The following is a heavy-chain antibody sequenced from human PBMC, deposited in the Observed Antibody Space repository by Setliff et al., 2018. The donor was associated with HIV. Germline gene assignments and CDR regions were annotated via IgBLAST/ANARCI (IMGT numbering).Heavy chain of an antibody. CDR3: ARVLLITNAVYGVVSNRFDP. J-gene: IGHJ5*02. V-gene: IGHV3-7*03. CDR2: ISPDGTRN. Sequence: GGSLRLSCAASGFTFGSFWMHWVRQAPGKGLEWVASISPDGTRNHCVGSVKGRFTASRDNAKNSLYLQMNSLRAEDTAVYFCARVLLITNAVYGVVSNRFDPWGRGTLVTVSS. CDR1: GFTFGSFW. D-gene: IGHD3-3*01.